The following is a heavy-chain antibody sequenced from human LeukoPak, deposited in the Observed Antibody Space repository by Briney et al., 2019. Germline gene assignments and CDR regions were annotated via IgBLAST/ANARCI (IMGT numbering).Heavy chain of an antibody. CDR3: ARDSVAVRPGWFDP. V-gene: IGHV1-18*01. D-gene: IGHD6-6*01. CDR1: GYTFTTYG. CDR2: ISVYNGNT. Sequence: ASVKVSCKASGYTFTTYGINWVRQAPGQGLEWLGWISVYNGNTKYAQKFQGRVTMTTDTSTGTAYMELRSLRSDDTAVYYCARDSVAVRPGWFDPWGQGTLVIVSS. J-gene: IGHJ5*02.